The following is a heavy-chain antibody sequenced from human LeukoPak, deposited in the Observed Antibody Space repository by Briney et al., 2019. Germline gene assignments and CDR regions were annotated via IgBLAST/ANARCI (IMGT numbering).Heavy chain of an antibody. CDR3: AKLNWGTRDGYNVWYFDL. CDR2: IYHSGNT. D-gene: IGHD5-24*01. V-gene: IGHV4-59*08. CDR1: GASMSSNY. Sequence: PSETLSLTCNVSGASMSSNYWSWIRQPPGKGLEWIGYIYHSGNTNYSPSLRSRVTISVDTSRNQFSLRLSSVTAADTAVYYCAKLNWGTRDGYNVWYFDLWGRGTLVTVSS. J-gene: IGHJ2*01.